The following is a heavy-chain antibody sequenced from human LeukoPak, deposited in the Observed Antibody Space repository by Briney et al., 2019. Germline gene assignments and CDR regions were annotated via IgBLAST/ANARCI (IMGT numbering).Heavy chain of an antibody. CDR2: GDYSGGK. CDR3: AGERGEEYSSGWYKTNFFDN. V-gene: IGHV4-39*07. CDR1: GDSFSSVTDY. J-gene: IGHJ4*02. D-gene: IGHD6-19*01. Sequence: SETLSLTCTVSGDSFSSVTDYWAWIRQPPGKGLEWIASGDYSGGKYYNPSLESRVAISTDMSKSQISLKLTSVTGADTAVYYCAGERGEEYSSGWYKTNFFDNWGQGIRVTVSS.